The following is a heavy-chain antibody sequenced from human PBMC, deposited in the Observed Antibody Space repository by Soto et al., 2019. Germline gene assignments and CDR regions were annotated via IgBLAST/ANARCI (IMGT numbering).Heavy chain of an antibody. V-gene: IGHV3-23*01. J-gene: IGHJ4*02. CDR2: ISGSGGST. Sequence: GGSLRLSCAASGFTFSSYSIHWVRQAPGKGLEWVSAISGSGGSTYYADSVKGRLTISRDNSKNTLYLQMNSLRAEDTAVYYCAKDRTAGTRGNYYFDYWGQGTLVTVSS. CDR3: AKDRTAGTRGNYYFDY. CDR1: GFTFSSYS. D-gene: IGHD6-13*01.